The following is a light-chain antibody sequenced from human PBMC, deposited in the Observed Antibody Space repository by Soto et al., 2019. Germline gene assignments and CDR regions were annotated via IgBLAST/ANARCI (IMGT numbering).Light chain of an antibody. J-gene: IGKJ1*01. CDR3: QQYDTDWT. CDR1: QTIRNW. V-gene: IGKV1-5*01. CDR2: DAS. Sequence: IHIAQSSFTLSASVGDGHTNTFRASQTIRNWLAWYQQKPDKVPKLLIFDASSLESGVPSRFSGSGSGTDFTLTISSLQPDDFATYYCQQYDTDWTFGQGTKVDIK.